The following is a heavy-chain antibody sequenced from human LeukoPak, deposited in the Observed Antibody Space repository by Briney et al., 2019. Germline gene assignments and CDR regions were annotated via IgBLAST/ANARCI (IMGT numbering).Heavy chain of an antibody. D-gene: IGHD3-16*01. CDR1: GFTFSSYA. J-gene: IGHJ4*02. CDR3: AKGTKVWGTLN. Sequence: AGGSLRLSCAASGFTFSSYAMSWVRQAPGKGLEWVSAISGSGGSTNYADSVKGRFTISRDNSKNTLYLQMNSLRAEDTAVYYCAKGTKVWGTLNWGQGTLVTVSS. V-gene: IGHV3-23*01. CDR2: ISGSGGST.